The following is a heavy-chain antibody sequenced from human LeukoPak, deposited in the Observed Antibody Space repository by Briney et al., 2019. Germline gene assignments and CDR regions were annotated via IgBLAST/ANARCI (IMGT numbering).Heavy chain of an antibody. J-gene: IGHJ4*02. V-gene: IGHV4-59*01. CDR1: GGSISSYY. Sequence: SETLSLTCTVSGGSISSYYWSWIRQPPGKGLEWIGYIYYSGSTNYNPSLKSRVTISVDTSKNQFSLKLTSVTAADTAVYYCASLRGFSYGFDYWGQGTLVTVCS. CDR3: ASLRGFSYGFDY. CDR2: IYYSGST. D-gene: IGHD5-18*01.